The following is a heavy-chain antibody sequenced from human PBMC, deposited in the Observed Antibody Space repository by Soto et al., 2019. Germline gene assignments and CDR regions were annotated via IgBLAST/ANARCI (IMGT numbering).Heavy chain of an antibody. V-gene: IGHV3-15*01. Sequence: PGGSLRLSCAASGFTFSNAWMSWVRQAPGKGLEWVGRIKSKTDGGTTDYAAPVKGRFTISRDDSKNTLYLQMNSLKTEDTAVYYCTTGGLWFGELPLGMDVWGQGTTLTVSS. CDR3: TTGGLWFGELPLGMDV. D-gene: IGHD3-10*01. J-gene: IGHJ6*02. CDR2: IKSKTDGGTT. CDR1: GFTFSNAW.